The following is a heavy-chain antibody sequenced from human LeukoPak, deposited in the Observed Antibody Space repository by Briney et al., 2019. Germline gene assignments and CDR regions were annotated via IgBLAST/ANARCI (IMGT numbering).Heavy chain of an antibody. CDR2: INPSGGST. V-gene: IGHV1-46*01. D-gene: IGHD3-3*01. CDR3: ARGLKGSITIFGVVTPNAFDY. Sequence: GASVTVSCKASGYTFTSYYMHWVRQAPGQGLEWMGIINPSGGSTSYAQKFQGRVTITADESTSTAYMELSSLRSEDTAVYYCARGLKGSITIFGVVTPNAFDYWGQGTLVTVSS. CDR1: GYTFTSYY. J-gene: IGHJ4*02.